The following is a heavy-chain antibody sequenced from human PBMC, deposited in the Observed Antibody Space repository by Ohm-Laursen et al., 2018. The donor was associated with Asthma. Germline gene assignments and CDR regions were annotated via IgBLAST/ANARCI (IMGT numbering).Heavy chain of an antibody. V-gene: IGHV3-30-3*01. D-gene: IGHD2-15*01. CDR3: ARVRCSGGSCYHKYYYYYGMDV. CDR1: GFTFSSYA. J-gene: IGHJ6*02. CDR2: ISYDGSNK. Sequence: SLRLSCSASGFTFSSYAMHWVRQAPGKGLEWVAVISYDGSNKYYADSVKGRFTISRDNSKNTLYLQMNSLRAEDTAVYYCARVRCSGGSCYHKYYYYYGMDVWGQGTTVTVSS.